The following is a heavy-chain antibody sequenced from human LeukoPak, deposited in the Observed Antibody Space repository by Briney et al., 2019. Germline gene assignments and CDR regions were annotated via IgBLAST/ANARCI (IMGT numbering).Heavy chain of an antibody. CDR3: AKDPPLWFGELGSDY. V-gene: IGHV3-23*01. CDR1: GFTFDDYG. CDR2: ISGSGGST. J-gene: IGHJ4*02. D-gene: IGHD3-10*01. Sequence: GGSLRLSCAASGFTFDDYGMSWVRQAPGKGLEWVSAISGSGGSTYYADSVKGRFTISRDNSKNTLYLQMNSLRAEDTAVYYCAKDPPLWFGELGSDYWGQGTLVTVSS.